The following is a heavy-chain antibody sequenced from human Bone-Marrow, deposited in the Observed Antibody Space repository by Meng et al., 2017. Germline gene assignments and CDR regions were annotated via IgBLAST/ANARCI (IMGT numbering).Heavy chain of an antibody. CDR2: ISGSGGST. Sequence: GESLKISCAASGFTFSSYAMSWVRQAPGKGLEWVSAISGSGGSTYYADSVKGRFTISRDNSKNTLYLQMNSLRAEDTAVYYCAKDEQRSGSYADYWGQGTLVTGAS. CDR1: GFTFSSYA. CDR3: AKDEQRSGSYADY. V-gene: IGHV3-23*01. D-gene: IGHD1-26*01. J-gene: IGHJ4*02.